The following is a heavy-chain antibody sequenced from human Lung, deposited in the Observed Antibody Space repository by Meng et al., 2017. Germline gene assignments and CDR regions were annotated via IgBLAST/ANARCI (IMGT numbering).Heavy chain of an antibody. CDR2: INAVFGTT. D-gene: IGHD2-2*01. CDR1: GGIFSNYV. V-gene: IGHV1-69*13. Sequence: SVKVSCKALGGIFSNYVIGWVRQAPGQGLEWMGGINAVFGTTNYAQKFQDRVTITSDDSTSTVYMELTRLTSEDTAVYFCARKAGNCISTTCYSLDYWGQGTLVTVSS. J-gene: IGHJ4*02. CDR3: ARKAGNCISTTCYSLDY.